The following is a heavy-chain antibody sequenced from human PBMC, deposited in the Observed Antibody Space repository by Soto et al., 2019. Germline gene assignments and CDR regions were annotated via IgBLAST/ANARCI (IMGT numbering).Heavy chain of an antibody. CDR1: GFSLTTSGVG. D-gene: IGHD3-3*01. J-gene: IGHJ4*02. Sequence: QITLNESGPTQVKPRQTLTLTCNFSGFSLTTSGVGVGWIRQSPGKAPEWLALIYWDDDKRYSPSLKSRLTISKDTSEKPVVLTMADLDPEDTSTDYFADRVLRTVFRVLTSSAGYLDFWVEGPPVAVSS. V-gene: IGHV2-5*02. CDR3: ADRVLRTVFRVLTSSAGYLDF. CDR2: IYWDDDK.